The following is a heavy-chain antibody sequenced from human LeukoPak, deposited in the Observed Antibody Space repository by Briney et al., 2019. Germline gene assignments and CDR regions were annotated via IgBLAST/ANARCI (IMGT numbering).Heavy chain of an antibody. J-gene: IGHJ4*02. Sequence: SETLSLTCTVSGGSVSSGSYYWSWIRQPPGKGLEWIGYIYYSASTNYNPSLKSRVTISVDTSKNQFSLKVNSVTAADTGVYYCASKSTDHGELRFDYWGQGTLVTVSS. D-gene: IGHD4-17*01. CDR3: ASKSTDHGELRFDY. CDR2: IYYSAST. CDR1: GGSVSSGSYY. V-gene: IGHV4-61*01.